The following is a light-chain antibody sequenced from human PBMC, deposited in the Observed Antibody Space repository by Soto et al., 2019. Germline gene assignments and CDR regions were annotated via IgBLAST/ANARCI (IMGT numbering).Light chain of an antibody. J-gene: IGKJ4*01. CDR2: DAS. CDR1: QTVRNNY. CDR3: QQFSSYPLT. Sequence: EIVLTQSPGTLSLSPGESATLSCRASQTVRNNYLAWYQQKPGQAPRLLIYDASSRATGIPDRFSGGGSGTDFTLTISRLEPEDFAVYYCQQFSSYPLTVGGGTKVDI. V-gene: IGKV3-20*01.